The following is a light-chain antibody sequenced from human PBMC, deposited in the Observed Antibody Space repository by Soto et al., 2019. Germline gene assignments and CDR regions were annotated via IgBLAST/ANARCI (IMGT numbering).Light chain of an antibody. CDR1: RSDVGGYNY. Sequence: QSALTQPRSVSGSPGQSVTISCTGTRSDVGGYNYVSWYQQHPGKAPKLIIYDVSKRPSGVPDRFSGSKSGNTASLSISGLQAEDEADYYCCSYAGRYTYVFGTGNKLTVL. CDR3: CSYAGRYTYV. V-gene: IGLV2-11*01. J-gene: IGLJ1*01. CDR2: DVS.